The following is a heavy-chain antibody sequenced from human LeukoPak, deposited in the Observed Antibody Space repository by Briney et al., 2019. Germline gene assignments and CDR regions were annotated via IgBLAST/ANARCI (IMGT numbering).Heavy chain of an antibody. CDR3: ARGGGPLDY. J-gene: IGHJ4*02. V-gene: IGHV1-69*13. CDR1: GFTFTSYG. D-gene: IGHD2-15*01. Sequence: RWASVKVSCKTSGFTFTSYGVTWVRQAPGQGLEWMGGIIPIFGTANYAQKFQGRVTITADESTSTAYMELSSLRSEDTAVYYCARGGGPLDYWGQGTLVTVSS. CDR2: IIPIFGTA.